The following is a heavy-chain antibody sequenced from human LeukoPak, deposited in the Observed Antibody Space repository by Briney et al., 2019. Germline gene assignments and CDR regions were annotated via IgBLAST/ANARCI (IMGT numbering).Heavy chain of an antibody. CDR2: TYYRSKWYN. Sequence: SQTLSLTCAISGDSVSSNSAAWNWIRQSPSRGLEWLGRTYYRSKWYNDYAVSVKSRITINPDTSKNQFSLKLSSVTAADTAVYYCARGLGSGIVVVPPKGKGWFDPWGQGTLVTVSS. V-gene: IGHV6-1*01. D-gene: IGHD2-2*01. J-gene: IGHJ5*02. CDR1: GDSVSSNSAA. CDR3: ARGLGSGIVVVPPKGKGWFDP.